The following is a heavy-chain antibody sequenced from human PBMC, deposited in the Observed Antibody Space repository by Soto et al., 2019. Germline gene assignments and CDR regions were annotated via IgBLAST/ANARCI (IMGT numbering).Heavy chain of an antibody. CDR2: IYYSGST. CDR3: ARGGHCSGGSCYLAY. J-gene: IGHJ4*02. D-gene: IGHD2-15*01. Sequence: QVQLQESGPGLVKPSQTLSLTCTVSGGSISSGDYYWSWIRQPPGKGLEWIGYIYYSGSTYYNPSLKSRVTISVDTSKNQFSLKRSSVTAADTAVYYCARGGHCSGGSCYLAYWGQGTLVTVSS. CDR1: GGSISSGDYY. V-gene: IGHV4-30-4*01.